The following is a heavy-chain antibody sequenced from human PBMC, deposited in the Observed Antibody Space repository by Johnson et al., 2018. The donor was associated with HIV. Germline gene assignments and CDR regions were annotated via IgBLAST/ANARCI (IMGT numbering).Heavy chain of an antibody. J-gene: IGHJ3*02. CDR1: RFTFDDNA. Sequence: VESGGVVVQPGGSLRLSCETSRFTFDDNAMHWVRQAPGKGLEWVSLINWDGDSTYYADSVKGRFTISRDNAKNSLFLQMNSLRAEDTAVYYCARDWLTSRAVAGTSAFDIWGQGTMVTVSS. D-gene: IGHD6-19*01. V-gene: IGHV3-43D*03. CDR3: ARDWLTSRAVAGTSAFDI. CDR2: INWDGDST.